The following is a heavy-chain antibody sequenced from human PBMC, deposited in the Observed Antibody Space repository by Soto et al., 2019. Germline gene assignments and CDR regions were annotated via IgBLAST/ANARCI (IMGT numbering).Heavy chain of an antibody. V-gene: IGHV4-59*01. J-gene: IGHJ4*02. CDR2: IYYSGST. CDR1: GGSISSYY. Sequence: SETLSLTCTVSGGSISSYYWSWIRQPPGKGLEWIGYIYYSGSTNYNPSLKSRVTISVDTSKNQFSLKLSSVTAADTAVYYCARAFSDFDYWGQGTLVTVSS. CDR3: ARAFSDFDY.